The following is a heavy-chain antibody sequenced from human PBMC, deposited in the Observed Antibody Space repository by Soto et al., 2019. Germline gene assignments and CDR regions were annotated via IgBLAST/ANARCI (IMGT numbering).Heavy chain of an antibody. Sequence: SETLSLTXTVSGGSISSGGYYWSWIRQHPGKGLEWIGYIYYSGSTYYNPSLKSRVTISVDTSKNQFSLKLSSVTAADTAVYYCARENHYYGSGSFDYWGQGTLVTVSS. D-gene: IGHD3-10*01. CDR3: ARENHYYGSGSFDY. J-gene: IGHJ4*02. CDR2: IYYSGST. V-gene: IGHV4-31*02. CDR1: GGSISSGGYY.